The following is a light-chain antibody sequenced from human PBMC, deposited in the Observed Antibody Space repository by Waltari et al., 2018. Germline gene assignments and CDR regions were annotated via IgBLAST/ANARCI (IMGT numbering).Light chain of an antibody. Sequence: RATLSCWASQSVRTYLAWYQQKPGQAPRLFISDVSNRATGIPARFSGSGSGTDFTLTISSLEPEDFAIYYCQQRYSWPLTFGGGTKVEIK. CDR2: DVS. J-gene: IGKJ4*01. CDR3: QQRYSWPLT. CDR1: QSVRTY. V-gene: IGKV3-11*01.